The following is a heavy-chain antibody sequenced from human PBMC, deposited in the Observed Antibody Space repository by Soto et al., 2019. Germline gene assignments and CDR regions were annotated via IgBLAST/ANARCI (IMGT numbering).Heavy chain of an antibody. Sequence: QVQLVQSGAEVKKPGSSVKVSCKASGGTFSSYTISWVRQAPGQGLEWMGRIIPILGIANYAQKFQGRVTITADKPTSTAYMELSSLGSEDTAVYYCARSGGNYGDYDYWGQGTLVTVSS. CDR3: ARSGGNYGDYDY. V-gene: IGHV1-69*02. CDR2: IIPILGIA. D-gene: IGHD4-17*01. CDR1: GGTFSSYT. J-gene: IGHJ4*02.